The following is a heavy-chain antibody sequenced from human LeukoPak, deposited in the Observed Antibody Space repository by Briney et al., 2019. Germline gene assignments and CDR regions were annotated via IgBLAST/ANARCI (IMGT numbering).Heavy chain of an antibody. CDR2: ISAYNGNT. CDR1: GYTFASYG. V-gene: IGHV1-18*01. J-gene: IGHJ4*02. D-gene: IGHD6-19*01. CDR3: ARGGQWLVLDYFDY. Sequence: ASVTVSCKASGYTFASYGISWVRQAPGQGLEWMGWISAYNGNTNYAQKLQGRVTMTTDTSTTTAYMELRSLRSDDTAVYYCARGGQWLVLDYFDYWGQGTLVTVSS.